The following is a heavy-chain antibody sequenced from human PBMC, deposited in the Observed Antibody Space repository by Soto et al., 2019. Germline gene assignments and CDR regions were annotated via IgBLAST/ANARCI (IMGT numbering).Heavy chain of an antibody. V-gene: IGHV3-48*03. J-gene: IGHJ4*02. CDR2: VSSTGNPI. CDR1: GFTFRSYE. D-gene: IGHD2-21*02. CDR3: ALSLTYCGGDCYSDY. Sequence: GVSMRISCAGAGFTFRSYEMNWVRQTPGKGLEWVSYVSSTGNPIYYADSVKGRFTISRDNAKNSLYLQMSSLRAEDTAVYYCALSLTYCGGDCYSDYWGQGTLVTGSS.